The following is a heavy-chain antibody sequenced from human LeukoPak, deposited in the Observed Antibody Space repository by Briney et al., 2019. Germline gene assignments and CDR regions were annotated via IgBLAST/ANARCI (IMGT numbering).Heavy chain of an antibody. V-gene: IGHV3-30*02. D-gene: IGHD6-19*01. CDR2: IRCDGSNK. CDR1: GFTFSGYD. CDR3: AKSIPAIAVAVSTRQ. Sequence: GGSLRLSCAASGFTFSGYDMHWVRQAPGKGLEWVAFIRCDGSNKYYADSVKGRFSISRDNSKNTLFLQMNSLRAEDAAVYYCAKSIPAIAVAVSTRQWGQGTLVTVSS. J-gene: IGHJ4*02.